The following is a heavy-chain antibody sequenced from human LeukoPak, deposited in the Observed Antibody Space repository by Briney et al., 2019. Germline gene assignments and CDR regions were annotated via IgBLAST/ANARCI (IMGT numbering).Heavy chain of an antibody. D-gene: IGHD3-16*01. J-gene: IGHJ3*02. CDR3: ARPDAGGVAAFDAFDI. V-gene: IGHV4-39*01. CDR2: IYYSGST. Sequence: SETLSLTCTVSGGSISSSSYYWGWIRQPPRMGLEWIGSIYYSGSTYYNPSLKSRVTISVDTSKNQFSLKLSSVTAADTAVYYCARPDAGGVAAFDAFDIWGQGTMVTVSS. CDR1: GGSISSSSYY.